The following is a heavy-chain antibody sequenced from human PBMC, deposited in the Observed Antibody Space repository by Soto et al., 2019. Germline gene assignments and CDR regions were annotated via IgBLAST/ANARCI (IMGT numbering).Heavy chain of an antibody. CDR1: GFTVSSNY. D-gene: IGHD1-26*01. CDR3: ARDPGSGSYWGRGYYYYGMDV. V-gene: IGHV3-53*01. CDR2: IYSGGST. J-gene: IGHJ6*02. Sequence: GGSLRLSCAASGFTVSSNYMSWVRQAPGKGLEWVSVIYSGGSTYYADSVKGRFTISRDNSKNTLYLQMNSLRAEDTAVYYCARDPGSGSYWGRGYYYYGMDVWGQGTTVTVSS.